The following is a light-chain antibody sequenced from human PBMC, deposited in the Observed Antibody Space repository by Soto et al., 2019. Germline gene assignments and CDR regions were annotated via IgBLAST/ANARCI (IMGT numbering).Light chain of an antibody. CDR1: SSDVGGYNY. J-gene: IGLJ1*01. V-gene: IGLV2-14*01. CDR2: EVS. CDR3: SSYGSTSTRYV. Sequence: QSALTQPASVSGSPGQSITISCTGTSSDVGGYNYVSWYQQHPGKAPKLMIYEVSNRPSGVSNRFSGSKSANTASLTISGPQAEDEADYFCSSYGSTSTRYVFGTGTKFTVL.